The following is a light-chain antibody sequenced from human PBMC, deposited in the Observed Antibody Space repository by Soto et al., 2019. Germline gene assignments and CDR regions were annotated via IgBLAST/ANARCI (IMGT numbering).Light chain of an antibody. J-gene: IGLJ1*01. CDR1: SSDVGGYEY. CDR2: EVT. CDR3: SSYTTSNTVV. Sequence: QSALTQPPSASGSPGQSVTISCTGTSSDVGGYEYVSWYQQHPGKAPKLMIYEVTNRPSGVSNRFSASKSGNTASLTISGLQTEDEADYYCSSYTTSNTVVFGTGTKLTVL. V-gene: IGLV2-14*01.